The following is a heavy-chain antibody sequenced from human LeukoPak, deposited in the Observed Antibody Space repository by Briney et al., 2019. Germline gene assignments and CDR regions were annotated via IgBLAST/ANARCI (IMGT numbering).Heavy chain of an antibody. J-gene: IGHJ4*02. CDR2: IYPGDSDT. D-gene: IGHD6-6*01. V-gene: IGHV5-51*01. CDR1: GYSFTSYW. CDR3: ARYLEYSSSSGMSPSDY. Sequence: GESLKISCKGSGYSFTSYWIGWVRQMPGKGLEWMGIIYPGDSDTRYSPSFQGQVTISADRSISTAYLQWSSLKASDTAMYYCARYLEYSSSSGMSPSDYWGQGTLVTVSS.